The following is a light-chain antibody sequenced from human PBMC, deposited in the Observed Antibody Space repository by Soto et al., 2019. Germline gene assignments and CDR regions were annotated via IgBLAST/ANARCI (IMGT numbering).Light chain of an antibody. CDR2: AAS. V-gene: IGKV1-9*01. Sequence: DLQLTQSPSFLSASVGDRVTITCRASQDISSYLAWYQQKPGKAPDLLIYAASTLQSGVPSRFSGSGSGTDFTLTISSLQPEDFATYYCQQLNDYPLTFGGGTKVEIK. CDR1: QDISSY. J-gene: IGKJ4*01. CDR3: QQLNDYPLT.